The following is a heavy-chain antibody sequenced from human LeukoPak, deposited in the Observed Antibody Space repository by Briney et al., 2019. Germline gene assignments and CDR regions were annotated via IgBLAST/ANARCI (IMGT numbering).Heavy chain of an antibody. CDR3: ARGGGLDV. CDR1: GFTFSSYG. J-gene: IGHJ6*02. D-gene: IGHD3-16*01. Sequence: GGSLRLSCAASGFTFSSYGMHWVRQAPGKGLEWVASINHNGNVNYYVDSVKGRFTISRDNAKNSLYLQVSNLRAEDTAVYFCARGGGLDVWGQGATVTVSS. V-gene: IGHV3-7*03. CDR2: INHNGNVN.